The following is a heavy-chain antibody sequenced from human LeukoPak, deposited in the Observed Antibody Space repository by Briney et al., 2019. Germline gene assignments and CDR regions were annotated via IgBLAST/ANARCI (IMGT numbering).Heavy chain of an antibody. CDR1: GYTFNSYD. J-gene: IGHJ4*02. CDR2: MNPNSGNT. CDR3: ARGQGSHGQQLGDY. Sequence: VASVKVSCKASGYTFNSYDISWVRQATGQGLEWMGWMNPNSGNTGYAQKFQGRVTMTRNASISTAHMVLSSLRSEDTAVYYCARGQGSHGQQLGDYWGQGTLVTVSS. V-gene: IGHV1-8*01. D-gene: IGHD6-13*01.